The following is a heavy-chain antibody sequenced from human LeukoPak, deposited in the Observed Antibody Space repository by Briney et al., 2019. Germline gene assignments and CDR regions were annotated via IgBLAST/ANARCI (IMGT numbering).Heavy chain of an antibody. Sequence: PGESLRLSCAASGYTFTGYYMHWVRQAPGQGLEWMGWINPNSGGTNYAQKFQGWVTMTRDTSISTAYMELSRLRSDDTAVYYCARDITGLGVLPTGFDYWGQGTLVTVSS. CDR2: INPNSGGT. CDR3: ARDITGLGVLPTGFDY. CDR1: GYTFTGYY. V-gene: IGHV1-2*04. D-gene: IGHD1-26*01. J-gene: IGHJ4*02.